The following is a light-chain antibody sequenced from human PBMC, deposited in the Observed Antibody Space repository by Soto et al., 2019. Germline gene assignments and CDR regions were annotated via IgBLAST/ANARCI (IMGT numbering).Light chain of an antibody. J-gene: IGKJ1*01. CDR3: QQYNSWPET. Sequence: DIVVTQAPAALSLSPGERDTLSCLASQSVSSYLAWYQQKPGQDPRLLIYDASTRATGITARFSGSGSGTEFTLTISSLQSEDFAVYYCQQYNSWPETVGQVTEVEIK. CDR1: QSVSSY. CDR2: DAS. V-gene: IGKV3-15*01.